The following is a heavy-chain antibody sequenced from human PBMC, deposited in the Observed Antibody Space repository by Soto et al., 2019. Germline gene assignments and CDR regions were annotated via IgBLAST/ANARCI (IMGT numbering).Heavy chain of an antibody. J-gene: IGHJ4*02. D-gene: IGHD5-12*01. CDR2: IDPKSGGT. V-gene: IGHV1-2*02. CDR3: ARISVDVPE. CDR1: GPTFIAYY. Sequence: QLVQCGAEVKKPGASVKVSCKTSGPTFIAYYIHWVRQAPGQGLEWMGWIDPKSGGTTYEQKFLGRVTMTRDTSINTAYIELNTLTSDDTAIYYCARISVDVPEWGQGTLITVSS.